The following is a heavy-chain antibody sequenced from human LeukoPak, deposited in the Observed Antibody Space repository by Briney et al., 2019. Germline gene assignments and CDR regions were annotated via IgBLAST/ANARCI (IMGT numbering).Heavy chain of an antibody. Sequence: PGGSLRLSCAASGFTFSSYWMHWVRQAPGKGLVWVSRINSDGSSTSYADSVKGRFTIFRDNAKNTLYLQMNSLRAEDTAVYYCARGCGYCSGGSRYAGWFDPWGQGTLVTVSS. CDR1: GFTFSSYW. CDR2: INSDGSST. D-gene: IGHD2-15*01. CDR3: ARGCGYCSGGSRYAGWFDP. J-gene: IGHJ5*02. V-gene: IGHV3-74*01.